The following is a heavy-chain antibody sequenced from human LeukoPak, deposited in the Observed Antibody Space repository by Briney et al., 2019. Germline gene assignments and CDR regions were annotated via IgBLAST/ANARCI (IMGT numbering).Heavy chain of an antibody. CDR3: TREFVVVVAATPMTYFDY. J-gene: IGHJ4*02. D-gene: IGHD2-15*01. CDR2: IRSKAYGGTT. V-gene: IGHV3-49*04. Sequence: PGGSLRLSCTASGFTFGDYAMSWVRQAPGKGLEWVGFIRSKAYGGTTEYAASVKGRFTISRDDSKSIAYLQMNSLKTEDTAVYYCTREFVVVVAATPMTYFDYWGQGTLVTVSS. CDR1: GFTFGDYA.